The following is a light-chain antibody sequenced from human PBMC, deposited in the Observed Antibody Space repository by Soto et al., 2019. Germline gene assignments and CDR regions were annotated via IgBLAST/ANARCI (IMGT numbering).Light chain of an antibody. CDR1: SRDVGGYNY. J-gene: IGLJ1*01. CDR3: SSYTTISTHV. V-gene: IGLV2-14*01. Sequence: QSALTQPASVSGSPGQSITISCTGTSRDVGGYNYVSWYQQHPGKAPKLMIYDVRNRPSGVSNCFSGSKSVNTASLTISGLQAEDEADYYCSSYTTISTHVFGTGTKLTVL. CDR2: DVR.